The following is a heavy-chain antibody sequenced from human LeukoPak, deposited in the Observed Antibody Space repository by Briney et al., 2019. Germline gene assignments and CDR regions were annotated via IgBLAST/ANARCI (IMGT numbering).Heavy chain of an antibody. CDR3: ARNGIYYGSGSYYDLDY. V-gene: IGHV1-18*01. CDR2: ISAYNGNT. D-gene: IGHD3-10*01. J-gene: IGHJ4*02. Sequence: ASVKVSCKASGYTFTSYGISWVRQAPGQGLEWMGWISAYNGNTNYAQKLQGRVTMTRDTSISTAYMELSRLRSDDTAVYYCARNGIYYGSGSYYDLDYWGQGTLVTVSS. CDR1: GYTFTSYG.